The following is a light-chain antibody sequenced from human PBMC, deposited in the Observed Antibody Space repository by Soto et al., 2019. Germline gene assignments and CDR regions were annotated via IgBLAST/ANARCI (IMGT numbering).Light chain of an antibody. J-gene: IGKJ4*01. CDR3: QQYNHWPPLT. Sequence: EIVMTHSPATLSVSPGERATLSCRASQSVGRNLAWYQQKPGQAPRLLIYGASTRATGIPARFSGSGSGTEFTLTIISLQSEDFAIYSCQQYNHWPPLTFGGGTKVEIK. CDR1: QSVGRN. CDR2: GAS. V-gene: IGKV3-15*01.